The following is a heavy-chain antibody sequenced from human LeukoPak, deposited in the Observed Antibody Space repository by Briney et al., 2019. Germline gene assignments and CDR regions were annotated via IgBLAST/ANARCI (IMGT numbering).Heavy chain of an antibody. V-gene: IGHV4-59*11. CDR2: IYYSGST. D-gene: IGHD1-1*01. CDR1: GGSISSHY. J-gene: IGHJ4*02. Sequence: PSETLSLTCSLSGGSISSHYWSWLRQPPGKGREWIGYIYYSGSTYYNPSLRSRVTISVDTSKNLFSLKLSSVTAADTAVYYCARVQRPLDGADYWGQGTLVTVSS. CDR3: ARVQRPLDGADY.